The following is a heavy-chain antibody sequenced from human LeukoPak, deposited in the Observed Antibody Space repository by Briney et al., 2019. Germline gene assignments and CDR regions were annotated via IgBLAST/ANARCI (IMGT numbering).Heavy chain of an antibody. J-gene: IGHJ4*02. CDR3: AKAMAAIVRAGIDY. D-gene: IGHD5-24*01. CDR1: GFTFSSYA. CDR2: ISGSGGST. V-gene: IGHV3-23*01. Sequence: GGSLRLSCADSGFTFSSYAMSWVRQAPGKGREWVSAISGSGGSTYVADSVKGRFPISRENSKNTLYLQMNSLRAEDTAVYYCAKAMAAIVRAGIDYWGQGTLVTVSS.